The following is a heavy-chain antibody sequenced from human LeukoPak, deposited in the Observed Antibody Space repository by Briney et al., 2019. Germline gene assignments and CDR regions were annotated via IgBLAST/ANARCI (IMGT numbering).Heavy chain of an antibody. Sequence: GASVKVSCKASGGTFSSYAISWVRQAPGQGPEWMGGIIPIFGTANYAQKFQGRVTITADESTSTAYMELSSLRSEDTAVYYCAREPPRRFCSSTSCYRDWYYYGMDVWGQGTTVTVSS. J-gene: IGHJ6*02. CDR2: IIPIFGTA. CDR3: AREPPRRFCSSTSCYRDWYYYGMDV. CDR1: GGTFSSYA. V-gene: IGHV1-69*13. D-gene: IGHD2-2*01.